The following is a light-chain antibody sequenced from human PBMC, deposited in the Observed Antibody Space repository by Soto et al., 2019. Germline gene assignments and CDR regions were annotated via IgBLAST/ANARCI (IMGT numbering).Light chain of an antibody. CDR2: EVS. CDR1: SVDVGGYNY. V-gene: IGLV2-14*01. CDR3: TSYTIKTTYV. Sequence: QSALTQPASVSGSRGQSITISCTGTSVDVGGYNYVSWYQHHPGKAPRLLIFEVSNRPSGVSNRFSGSKSGNTASLTISGLQAEDEADYYCTSYTIKTTYVFGTGTKVTVL. J-gene: IGLJ1*01.